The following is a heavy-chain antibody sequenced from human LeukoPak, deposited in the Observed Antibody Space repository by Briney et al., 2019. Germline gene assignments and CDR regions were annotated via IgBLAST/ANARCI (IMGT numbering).Heavy chain of an antibody. CDR1: GFTFSSSA. Sequence: GGSLRLSCAASGFTFSSSAMSWVRQAPGKGLEWLSTISGGGGSTYYADSVKGRFTISRDNSKNTLYLHMKSLRAEDTAVYYCAKAPGYYDSSGYPLPAYWGQGTLVTVSS. CDR2: ISGGGGST. J-gene: IGHJ4*02. V-gene: IGHV3-23*01. D-gene: IGHD3-22*01. CDR3: AKAPGYYDSSGYPLPAY.